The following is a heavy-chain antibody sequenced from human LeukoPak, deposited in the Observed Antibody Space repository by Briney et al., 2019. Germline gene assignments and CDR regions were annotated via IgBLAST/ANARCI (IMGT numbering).Heavy chain of an antibody. CDR3: ARGEGSYDSSAYDY. V-gene: IGHV4-39*07. CDR1: GGSISSSSYY. J-gene: IGHJ4*02. D-gene: IGHD3-22*01. Sequence: PSQTLSLTCTVSGGSISSSSYYWGWIRQPPGKGLEWIGSIYYSGSTYYNPSLKSRVTISVDTSKNQFSLKLSSVTAADTAVYDCARGEGSYDSSAYDYWGQGTLVTVSS. CDR2: IYYSGST.